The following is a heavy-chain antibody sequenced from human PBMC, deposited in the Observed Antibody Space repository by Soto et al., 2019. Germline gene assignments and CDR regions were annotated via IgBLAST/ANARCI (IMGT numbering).Heavy chain of an antibody. CDR1: GFTFSSYA. D-gene: IGHD2-2*01. CDR3: ARGGYCSSTSCYPYYYYGMDV. J-gene: IGHJ6*02. CDR2: ISYDGSNK. V-gene: IGHV3-30-3*01. Sequence: GGSLRLSCVGSGFTFSSYAMHWVGQAPGKGLERVAGISYDGSNKYYADSGKGRFTISRDNSKNTLYLQMNSLRAEDTAVYYCARGGYCSSTSCYPYYYYGMDVWGQGTTVTVSS.